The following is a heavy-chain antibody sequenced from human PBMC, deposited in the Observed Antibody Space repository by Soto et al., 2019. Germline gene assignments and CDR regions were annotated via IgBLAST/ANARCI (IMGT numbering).Heavy chain of an antibody. Sequence: ASETLSLTCTVSGGSISSSSYYWVWIRQPPGKGLEWIGSIYYSGTTYYNPSLKSRLTISVDTSRNQFSLKVTSVTAADMAVYYCARHATLGATLEDWFDPWGQGTLVTVSS. CDR3: ARHATLGATLEDWFDP. D-gene: IGHD1-26*01. V-gene: IGHV4-39*01. CDR2: IYYSGTT. CDR1: GGSISSSSYY. J-gene: IGHJ5*02.